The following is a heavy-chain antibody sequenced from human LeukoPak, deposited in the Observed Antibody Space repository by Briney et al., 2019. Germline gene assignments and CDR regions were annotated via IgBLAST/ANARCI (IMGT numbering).Heavy chain of an antibody. CDR3: ARHPEMATIWYYFDY. D-gene: IGHD5-24*01. CDR1: GGSISSSSYY. J-gene: IGHJ4*02. Sequence: SETLSLTCTVSGGSISSSSYYWGWIRQPPGKGLEWIGSIYYSRSTYYNPSLKSRVTISVDTSKNQFSLKLSSVTAADTAVYYRARHPEMATIWYYFDYWGQGTLVTVSS. V-gene: IGHV4-39*01. CDR2: IYYSRST.